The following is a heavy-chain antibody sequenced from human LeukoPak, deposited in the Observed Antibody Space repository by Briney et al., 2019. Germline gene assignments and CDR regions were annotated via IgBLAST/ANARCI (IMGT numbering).Heavy chain of an antibody. CDR1: GFTFDDYG. J-gene: IGHJ5*02. CDR3: ARDLALGWFDP. CDR2: INWNGGST. D-gene: IGHD1-26*01. Sequence: GGSLRLSCAASGFTFDDYGMSWVRQAPGKGLEWVCGINWNGGSTGYADSVKGRFTISRDNAKNSLYLQMNSLRAEDTALYHCARDLALGWFDPWGQGTLVTVSS. V-gene: IGHV3-20*01.